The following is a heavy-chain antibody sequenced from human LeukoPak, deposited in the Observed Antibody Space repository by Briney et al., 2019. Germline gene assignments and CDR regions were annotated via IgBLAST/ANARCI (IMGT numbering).Heavy chain of an antibody. CDR3: ARAEVFWSGPGAFDI. CDR2: ITLDGIST. J-gene: IGHJ3*02. Sequence: GGSLRLSCAASGFPFRSYAMHWVRQAPGKGLEYVSAITLDGISTYYANSVKGRFTISRDNSKNTLYLQMGSLRAEDMAVYYCARAEVFWSGPGAFDIWGQGTMVTVSS. D-gene: IGHD3-3*01. V-gene: IGHV3-64*01. CDR1: GFPFRSYA.